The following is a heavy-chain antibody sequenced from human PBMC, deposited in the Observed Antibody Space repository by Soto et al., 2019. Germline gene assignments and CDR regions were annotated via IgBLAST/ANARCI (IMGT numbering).Heavy chain of an antibody. CDR3: ASHSPSNGFGDYYYYHGMDV. CDR1: GYSFTRYW. V-gene: IGHV5-51*01. CDR2: IYPGDSDT. D-gene: IGHD3-3*01. Sequence: GESLKISCKCSGYSFTRYWIGWVRQLPGKGLEWMGIIYPGDSDTRHSPSFQRQVTISADKSISTAYLQWSSLKAWDTAMYYCASHSPSNGFGDYYYYHGMDVWGQGNTVTVSS. J-gene: IGHJ6*02.